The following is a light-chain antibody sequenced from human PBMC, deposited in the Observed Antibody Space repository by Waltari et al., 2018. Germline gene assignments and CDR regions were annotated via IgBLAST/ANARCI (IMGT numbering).Light chain of an antibody. V-gene: IGKV3-11*01. CDR2: DAS. Sequence: EIVLTQSPATLSLSPGERATLSCRASQSVNNRLAWYQQKPGQAPRLLIYDASKRATGTPARFSGSGSGTDFTLTISSLEPEDFAVYYCQYRGHWPPVATFGPGTKVEIK. CDR1: QSVNNR. J-gene: IGKJ3*01. CDR3: QYRGHWPPVAT.